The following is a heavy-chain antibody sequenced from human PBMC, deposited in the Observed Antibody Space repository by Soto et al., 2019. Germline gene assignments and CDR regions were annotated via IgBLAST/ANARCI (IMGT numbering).Heavy chain of an antibody. J-gene: IGHJ6*03. CDR3: ARGGWGISSTPYYDNYYYMDI. D-gene: IGHD3-22*01. Sequence: SETLSLTCAVDGGTFSAYYWSWIRQAPGKGLEWIGEINHRGSATYSPSLKSRVTISVDTSKDQFSLRLTSLTAADTAVYFCARGGWGISSTPYYDNYYYMDIWGKGTTVTVSS. V-gene: IGHV4-34*01. CDR1: GGTFSAYY. CDR2: INHRGSA.